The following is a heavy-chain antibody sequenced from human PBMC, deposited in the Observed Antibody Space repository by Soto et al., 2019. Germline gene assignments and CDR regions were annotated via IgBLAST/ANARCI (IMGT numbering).Heavy chain of an antibody. Sequence: SETLSLTCTVSGGSISSYYWSWIRQPPGKGLEWIGYIYYSGSTNHNPSLKSRVTISVDTSKNQFSLKLSSVTAADTAVYYCARGVHYYDSSSFDYWGQGTLVTVS. J-gene: IGHJ4*02. CDR3: ARGVHYYDSSSFDY. CDR2: IYYSGST. D-gene: IGHD3-22*01. V-gene: IGHV4-59*01. CDR1: GGSISSYY.